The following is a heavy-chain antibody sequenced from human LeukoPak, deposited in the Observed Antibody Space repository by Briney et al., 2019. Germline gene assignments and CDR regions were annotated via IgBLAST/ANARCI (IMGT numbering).Heavy chain of an antibody. CDR1: GFTFSSYA. J-gene: IGHJ5*02. D-gene: IGHD6-19*01. CDR3: ARVSSGWSSNWFDP. V-gene: IGHV3-21*01. Sequence: GGSLRLSCAASGFTFSSYAMNWVRQALGKGLEWVSSISSSSSYIYYADSVKGRFTISRDNAKNSLYLQMNSLRAEDTAVYYCARVSSGWSSNWFDPWGQGTLVTVSS. CDR2: ISSSSSYI.